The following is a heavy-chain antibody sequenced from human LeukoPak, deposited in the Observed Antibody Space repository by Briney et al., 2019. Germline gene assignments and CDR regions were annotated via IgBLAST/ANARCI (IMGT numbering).Heavy chain of an antibody. CDR3: ARDSTTLDYGDYVD. D-gene: IGHD4-17*01. V-gene: IGHV3-30-3*01. J-gene: IGHJ4*02. CDR2: ISYDGSNK. CDR1: GFTFSSYA. Sequence: GRSLRLSCAASGFTFSSYAMHWVRQAPGKGLEWVAVISYDGSNKYYADSVKGRFTISRDNSKNTLYLQMNSLRAEDTAVYYCARDSTTLDYGDYVDWGQGTLVTVSS.